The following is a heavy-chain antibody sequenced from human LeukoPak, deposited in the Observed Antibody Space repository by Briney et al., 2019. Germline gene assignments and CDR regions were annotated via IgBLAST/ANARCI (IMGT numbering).Heavy chain of an antibody. CDR3: AGAWTGATGGYYYYGMDV. CDR1: GYTFTSYY. J-gene: IGHJ6*02. Sequence: RASVNVSCKASGYTFTSYYMHWVRQAPGQGLEWMGIINPSGGSTSYAQKFQGRVTMTRDTSTSTVYMELSSLRSEDTAVYYCAGAWTGATGGYYYYGMDVWGQGTTVTVSS. V-gene: IGHV1-46*01. D-gene: IGHD1-26*01. CDR2: INPSGGST.